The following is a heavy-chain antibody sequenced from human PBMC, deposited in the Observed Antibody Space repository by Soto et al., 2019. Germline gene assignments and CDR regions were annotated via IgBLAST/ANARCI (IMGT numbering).Heavy chain of an antibody. CDR1: GFTFSDYY. J-gene: IGHJ4*02. V-gene: IGHV3-11*06. D-gene: IGHD3-9*01. Sequence: QVQVVESGGGLVKPGGSLRLSCAASGFTFSDYYMTWIRQAPGKGLEWVSYISSSVSYTNYADSVKGRFTISRDNAKNSVYLQMPSLGDEDTAVYYCAQASGRVNNRFDSWGQGTLVTVSS. CDR3: AQASGRVNNRFDS. CDR2: ISSSVSYT.